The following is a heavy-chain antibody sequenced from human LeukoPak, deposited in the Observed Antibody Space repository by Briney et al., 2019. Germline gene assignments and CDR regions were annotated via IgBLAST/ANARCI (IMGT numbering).Heavy chain of an antibody. CDR3: ARVVAGLAGFD. V-gene: IGHV1-46*01. Sequence: ASVKVSCKASGYTFTSYGISWVRQAPGQGLEWMGIINPSGGSTSYAQKFQGRVTMTRDTSISTAYMELSRLRSDDTAVYYCARVVAGLAGFDWGQGTLVTVSS. CDR2: INPSGGST. J-gene: IGHJ4*02. CDR1: GYTFTSYG.